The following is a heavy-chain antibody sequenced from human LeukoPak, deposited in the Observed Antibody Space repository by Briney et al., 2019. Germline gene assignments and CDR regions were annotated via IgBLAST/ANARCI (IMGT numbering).Heavy chain of an antibody. CDR2: ISSSGTTT. V-gene: IGHV3-48*03. Sequence: GGSLRLSCAASGFILSSYEVSWVRQAPGTGLEWVSYISSSGTTTLYADSVKGRFSFSRDNAENSLYLHMNSLREEDTAVYYCVRECFDGNCYDAFDIWGQGTMVTVSS. D-gene: IGHD2-15*01. J-gene: IGHJ3*02. CDR3: VRECFDGNCYDAFDI. CDR1: GFILSSYE.